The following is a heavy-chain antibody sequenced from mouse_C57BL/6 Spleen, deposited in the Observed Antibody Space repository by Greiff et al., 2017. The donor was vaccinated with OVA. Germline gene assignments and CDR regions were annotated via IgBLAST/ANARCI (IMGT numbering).Heavy chain of an antibody. D-gene: IGHD1-1*02. CDR3: ARNVVLYYFDY. CDR2: ISRGSSTI. CDR1: GFTFSDYG. Sequence: EVQGVESGGGLVKPGGSLKLSCAASGFTFSDYGMHWVRQAPEKGLEWVAYISRGSSTIYYADTVKGRFTITRDNAKNTLFLQMTSLRSEDTAVYYCARNVVLYYFDYWGQGTTLTVSS. V-gene: IGHV5-17*01. J-gene: IGHJ2*01.